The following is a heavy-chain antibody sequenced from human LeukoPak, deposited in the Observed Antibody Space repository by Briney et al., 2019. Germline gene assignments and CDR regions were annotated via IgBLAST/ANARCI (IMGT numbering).Heavy chain of an antibody. V-gene: IGHV3-9*01. CDR2: ISWNSGSI. D-gene: IGHD1-26*01. CDR1: WFTLDDYA. J-gene: IGHJ3*02. Sequence: GGAPRLSRAAPWFTLDDYAMDWGRPAPGEGPEWGSGISWNSGSIGYADSVKGRFTISRDNAKNSLYLQMNSLRAEDTALYYCAKDGGSYNLYAFNIWGQGTMVTVSS. CDR3: AKDGGSYNLYAFNI.